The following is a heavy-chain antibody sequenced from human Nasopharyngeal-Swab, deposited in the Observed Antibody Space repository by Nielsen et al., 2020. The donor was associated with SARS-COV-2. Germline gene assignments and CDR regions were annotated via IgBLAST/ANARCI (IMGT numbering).Heavy chain of an antibody. CDR3: ARPRITTVTSRSYYFDY. J-gene: IGHJ4*02. D-gene: IGHD4-17*01. Sequence: GGSLRLSCAASGFTFSRYSMNWVRKAPAKGLEWVSNIRSSSSTIYYADSVLGRFTISRDNAKNSLYLQMNSLRAEDTAVYYCARPRITTVTSRSYYFDYWGQGTLVTVSS. CDR2: IRSSSSTI. V-gene: IGHV3-48*04. CDR1: GFTFSRYS.